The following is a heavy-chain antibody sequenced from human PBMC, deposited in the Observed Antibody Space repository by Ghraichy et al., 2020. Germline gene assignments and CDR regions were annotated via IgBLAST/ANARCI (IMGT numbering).Heavy chain of an antibody. J-gene: IGHJ6*02. V-gene: IGHV4-34*01. CDR1: GGSFSGYY. D-gene: IGHD3-9*01. Sequence: SETLSLTCAVYGGSFSGYYWSWIRQPPGKGLEWIGEINHSGSTNYNPSLKSRVTISVDTSKNQFSLKLSSVTAADTAVYYCARGVLLRYFDWLHPHYYYGMDVWGQGTTVTVSS. CDR2: INHSGST. CDR3: ARGVLLRYFDWLHPHYYYGMDV.